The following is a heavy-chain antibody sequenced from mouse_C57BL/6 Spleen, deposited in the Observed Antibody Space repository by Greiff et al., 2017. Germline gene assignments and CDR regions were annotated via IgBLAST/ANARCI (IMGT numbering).Heavy chain of an antibody. CDR1: GFTFSDFY. CDR2: SRNKANDYTT. Sequence: EVKVVESGGGLVQSGRSLRLSCATSGFTFSDFYMEWVRQAPGKGLEWIAASRNKANDYTTEYSASVKGRFIVSRDTSQSILYLQMNALRAEDTAIYYCARVKDDGYYYYAMDYWGQGTSVTVSS. V-gene: IGHV7-1*01. CDR3: ARVKDDGYYYYAMDY. D-gene: IGHD2-3*01. J-gene: IGHJ4*01.